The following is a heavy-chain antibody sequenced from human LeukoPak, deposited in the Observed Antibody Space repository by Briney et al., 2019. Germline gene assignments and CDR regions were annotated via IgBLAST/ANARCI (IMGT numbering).Heavy chain of an antibody. J-gene: IGHJ4*02. D-gene: IGHD3-9*01. V-gene: IGHV3-9*03. CDR1: GFTFDDYA. CDR3: AKDLYDILTGPFDY. CDR2: ISWNSGSI. Sequence: GRSLRLSYAASGFTFDDYAMHWVRQAPGKGLEWVSGISWNSGSIGYADSVKGRFTISRDNAKNSLYLQMNSLRAEDMALYYCAKDLYDILTGPFDYWGQGTLVTVSS.